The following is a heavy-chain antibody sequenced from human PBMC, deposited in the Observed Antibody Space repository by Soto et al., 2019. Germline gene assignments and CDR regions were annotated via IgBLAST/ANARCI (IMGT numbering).Heavy chain of an antibody. CDR1: GGSISSSSYY. Sequence: QLQLQESGPGLVKPSETLSLTCTVSGGSISSSSYYWGWIRQPPGKGLEWIGSIYYSGSTYYNPPLKSRVTISVDTSKNQFSLKLSSVTAADTAVYYCARHYGDYVQYCQHWGQGTLVTVSS. V-gene: IGHV4-39*01. CDR2: IYYSGST. CDR3: ARHYGDYVQYCQH. D-gene: IGHD4-17*01. J-gene: IGHJ1*01.